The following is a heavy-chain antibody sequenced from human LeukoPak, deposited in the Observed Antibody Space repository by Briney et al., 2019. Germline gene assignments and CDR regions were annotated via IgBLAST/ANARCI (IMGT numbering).Heavy chain of an antibody. V-gene: IGHV3-11*06. CDR1: GFTFSDYY. CDR3: ARGGFCSGTSCSPYATSPYYYSGMDV. CDR2: ITSISSYT. Sequence: GGSLRLSCAASGFTFSDYYMSCMRQAPGKGLEWVSYITSISSYTNYAHSVKGRVTLSRDTAKSSLYLRIKTLRAEDTAVYYCARGGFCSGTSCSPYATSPYYYSGMDVWGQGTKVTVSS. J-gene: IGHJ6*02. D-gene: IGHD2-2*01.